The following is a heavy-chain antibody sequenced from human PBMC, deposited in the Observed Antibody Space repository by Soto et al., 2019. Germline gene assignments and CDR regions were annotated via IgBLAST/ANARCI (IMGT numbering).Heavy chain of an antibody. D-gene: IGHD6-13*01. CDR3: ARRERAAGTDWWFDP. Sequence: PSETLSLTCTVSGGSISSGDYYWSWIRQPPGKGLEWIGNIYYSGSIKYNPSLQSRLTLFVDTSKNQFSLKLSSVTAADTAVYYCARRERAAGTDWWFDPWGQGTLVTVSS. CDR1: GGSISSGDYY. CDR2: IYYSGSI. V-gene: IGHV4-30-4*01. J-gene: IGHJ5*02.